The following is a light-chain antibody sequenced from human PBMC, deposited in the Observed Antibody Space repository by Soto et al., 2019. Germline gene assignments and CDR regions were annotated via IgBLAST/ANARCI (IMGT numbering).Light chain of an antibody. CDR1: QSVTSY. V-gene: IGKV3-11*01. Sequence: EIVLTQSPATPSLSPGERATLSCRASQSVTSYLAWYQQRPGQAPRLLIYDVSHRATGVPARFSGTGSETDFTLTISGLQSEDSAVYFCQQRSNWLITFGQGTRLEIK. CDR2: DVS. J-gene: IGKJ5*01. CDR3: QQRSNWLIT.